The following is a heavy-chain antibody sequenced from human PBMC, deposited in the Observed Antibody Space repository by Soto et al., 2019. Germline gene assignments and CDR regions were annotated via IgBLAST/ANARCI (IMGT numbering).Heavy chain of an antibody. D-gene: IGHD2-15*01. CDR2: ISATGGSA. J-gene: IGHJ4*02. CDR1: GFTFSSYA. V-gene: IGHV3-23*01. CDR3: AKGTTAVDCFDF. Sequence: DVQLLEAGGGLVQPGGSLRLYCAASGFTFSSYAMSWVRQAPGKGLEWVSAISATGGSAFYADSVKGRFTISRDNSKNTVFLQIDSLVTEDTAVYYCAKGTTAVDCFDFWGQGNLVTVS.